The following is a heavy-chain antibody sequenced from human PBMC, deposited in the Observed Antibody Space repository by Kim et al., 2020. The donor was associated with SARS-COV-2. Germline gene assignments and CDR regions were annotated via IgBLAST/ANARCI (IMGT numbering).Heavy chain of an antibody. CDR1: GFTFSSYG. Sequence: GGSLRLSCAASGFTFSSYGMHWVRQAPGKGLEWVAVISYDGSNKYYADSVKGRFTISRDNSKNTLYLQMNSLRAEDTAVYYCAKRDMVRGVTIDYWGQGTLVTVSS. CDR2: ISYDGSNK. CDR3: AKRDMVRGVTIDY. J-gene: IGHJ4*02. V-gene: IGHV3-30*18. D-gene: IGHD3-10*01.